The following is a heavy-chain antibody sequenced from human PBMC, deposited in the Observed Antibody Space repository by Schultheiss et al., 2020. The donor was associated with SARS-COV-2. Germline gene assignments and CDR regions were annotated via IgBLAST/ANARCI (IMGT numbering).Heavy chain of an antibody. CDR3: ARERLGQLDY. CDR2: IYYSGST. Sequence: SETLSLTCTVSGGSLSSYYWSWIRQPPGKGLEWIGYIYYSGSTNYNPSLKSRVTISVDTSKNQFSLRLSSVTAADTAVYYCARERLGQLDYWGQGTLVTVSS. CDR1: GGSLSSYY. V-gene: IGHV4-59*01. J-gene: IGHJ4*02. D-gene: IGHD6-19*01.